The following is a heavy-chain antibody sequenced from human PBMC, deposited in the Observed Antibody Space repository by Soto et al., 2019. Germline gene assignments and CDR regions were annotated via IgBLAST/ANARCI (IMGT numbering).Heavy chain of an antibody. Sequence: GESLKISCKASGYKFTTFWHNWVRQTPGKGLEWLGRIDPTDSFTNYSPPFEGHVTISVDRSISTAYLQWNSLQASDTAIYYCARPASGGSRDAFDVWGQGTTVTVSS. V-gene: IGHV5-10-1*01. CDR1: GYKFTTFW. CDR2: IDPTDSFT. J-gene: IGHJ3*01. D-gene: IGHD2-15*01. CDR3: ARPASGGSRDAFDV.